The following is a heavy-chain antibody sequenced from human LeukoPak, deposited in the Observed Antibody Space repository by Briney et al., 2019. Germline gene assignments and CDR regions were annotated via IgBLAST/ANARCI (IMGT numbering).Heavy chain of an antibody. V-gene: IGHV4-59*01. CDR3: ARVLGGWNSFIFDY. D-gene: IGHD1-7*01. CDR2: IYYSGST. Sequence: SSETLSLTCTVSGGSISSYYWSWIRQPPGKGLEWIGYIYYSGSTSYNPSLKSRVTISVDTSKNQFSLKLSSVTAADTAVYYCARVLGGWNSFIFDYWGQGTLVTVSS. CDR1: GGSISSYY. J-gene: IGHJ4*02.